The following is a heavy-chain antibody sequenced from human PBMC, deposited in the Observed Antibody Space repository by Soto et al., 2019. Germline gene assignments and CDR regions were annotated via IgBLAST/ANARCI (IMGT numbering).Heavy chain of an antibody. D-gene: IGHD2-8*02. CDR1: GFTFGDYA. CDR3: TREVLGRYFFDY. CDR2: IRSSAYGETT. J-gene: IGHJ4*02. Sequence: AAGFTFGDYAMNWFRLAPGKRLEWVGFIRSSAYGETTKYAASVNGRFTISRDDSKSIAYLQMSSLKTEDTAVYYCTREVLGRYFFDYWGQGTLVTVSS. V-gene: IGHV3-49*03.